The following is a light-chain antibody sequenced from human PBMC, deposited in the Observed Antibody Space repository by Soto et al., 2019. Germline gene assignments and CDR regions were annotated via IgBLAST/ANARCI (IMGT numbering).Light chain of an antibody. V-gene: IGKV3-11*01. CDR1: QSVSSSY. CDR2: DAS. J-gene: IGKJ2*01. Sequence: EILLTQSPGTLSLSPGERATLSCRASQSVSSSYLAWYQQKPGQAPRLLIYDASNRANGIPARFSGSGSGTDFTLTISSLEPEDFAVYDCQQRSNWPMYTFGQGTKVDI. CDR3: QQRSNWPMYT.